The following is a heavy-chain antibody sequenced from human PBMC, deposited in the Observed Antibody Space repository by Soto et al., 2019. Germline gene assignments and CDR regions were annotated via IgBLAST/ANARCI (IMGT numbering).Heavy chain of an antibody. CDR2: IYYSGST. CDR3: AREKGYCSDGSCYSNWFDP. V-gene: IGHV4-59*01. CDR1: GGSISSYY. D-gene: IGHD2-15*01. J-gene: IGHJ5*02. Sequence: PSETLSLTCTVSGGSISSYYWSWIRQPPGKGLEWIGYIYYSGSTNYNPSLKSRVTISVDTSKNQFSLKLSSVTAADTAVYYCAREKGYCSDGSCYSNWFDPWGQGTLVTVSS.